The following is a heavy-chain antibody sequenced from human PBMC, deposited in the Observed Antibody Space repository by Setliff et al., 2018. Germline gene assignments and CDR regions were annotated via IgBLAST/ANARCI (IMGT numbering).Heavy chain of an antibody. CDR1: GDSISGSTYY. CDR3: ARTLYDYDTLTGPGYYFDY. J-gene: IGHJ4*02. V-gene: IGHV4-39*07. CDR2: INHSGGT. D-gene: IGHD3-9*01. Sequence: SETLSLTCTVSGDSISGSTYYWGWVRQSPGKGLEWIGGINHSGGTNYNPSLKSRVTISVDTSKNQFSLKLSSVTAADTAVYYCARTLYDYDTLTGPGYYFDYWGQGTLVTVSS.